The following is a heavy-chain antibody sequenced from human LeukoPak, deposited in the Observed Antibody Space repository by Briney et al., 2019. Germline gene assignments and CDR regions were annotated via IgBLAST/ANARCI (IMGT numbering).Heavy chain of an antibody. CDR1: GYTFTGYY. Sequence: ASVKVSCKASGYTFTGYYMHWVRQAPGQGLEWIGRINPNSGGTNYAQKFQGRVTMTRDTSISTAYMELSRLRSDDTAVYYCAKSYYDSSGYYYVLDYWGQGTLVTVSS. D-gene: IGHD3-22*01. J-gene: IGHJ4*02. CDR2: INPNSGGT. V-gene: IGHV1-2*06. CDR3: AKSYYDSSGYYYVLDY.